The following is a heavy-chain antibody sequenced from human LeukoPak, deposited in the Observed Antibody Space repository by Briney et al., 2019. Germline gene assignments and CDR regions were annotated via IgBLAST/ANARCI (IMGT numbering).Heavy chain of an antibody. V-gene: IGHV3-30*02. D-gene: IGHD1-26*01. J-gene: IGHJ6*03. CDR3: AKVDMLGSYGYYYYMDV. CDR1: GFIFSNYG. CDR2: IGHDGSYK. Sequence: QAGGSLRLSCAASGFIFSNYGMHWVRQAPAKGPEWMAFIGHDGSYKYYADSVKGRFTISRDNSKNTLYLQMNSLRAEDTAVYYCAKVDMLGSYGYYYYMDVWGKGTTVTISS.